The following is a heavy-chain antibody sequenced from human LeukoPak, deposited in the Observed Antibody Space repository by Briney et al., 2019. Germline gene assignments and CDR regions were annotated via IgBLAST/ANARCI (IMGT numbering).Heavy chain of an antibody. CDR2: IIPIFGTA. CDR1: GGTFSSYA. J-gene: IGHJ4*02. D-gene: IGHD2-2*01. CDR3: ASRYCSSTSCVEIDY. V-gene: IGHV1-69*05. Sequence: ASVKVSCKASGGTFSSYAISWVRQAPGQGLEWMGGIIPIFGTANYAQKFQGRVTITTDESTSTAYMELSSLRSEDTAVYYCASRYCSSTSCVEIDYWGQGTLVTVSS.